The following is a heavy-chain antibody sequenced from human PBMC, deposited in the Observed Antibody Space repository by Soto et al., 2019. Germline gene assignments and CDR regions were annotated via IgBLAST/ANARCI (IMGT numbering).Heavy chain of an antibody. CDR3: ARFVGYGGDDYYFDY. V-gene: IGHV3-30-3*01. J-gene: IGHJ4*02. CDR2: ISRDGTNK. D-gene: IGHD5-12*01. CDR1: GFTFSTYA. Sequence: QVQLVESGGGVVQPGRSLRLSCAASGFTFSTYAMHWVRQAPGKGLEWVAVISRDGTNKYHADSVKGRFTISRDNSKNTMYLQMNSLRAEDTAMYYGARFVGYGGDDYYFDYWGQGTLVTVSS.